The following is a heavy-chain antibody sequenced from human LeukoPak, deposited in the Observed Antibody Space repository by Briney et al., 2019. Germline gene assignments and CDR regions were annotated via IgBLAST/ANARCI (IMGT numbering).Heavy chain of an antibody. CDR3: ARNRGYSGYGPDS. Sequence: GGSLRLSCAASGFTFSSYGMHWVRQAPGKGLEWVANIKQDGSEKYYVDSVKGRFTISRDNAKNSLCLQMNTLRVEDTAVYYCARNRGYSGYGPDSWGQGTLVTVSS. J-gene: IGHJ4*02. CDR2: IKQDGSEK. D-gene: IGHD5-12*01. V-gene: IGHV3-7*01. CDR1: GFTFSSYG.